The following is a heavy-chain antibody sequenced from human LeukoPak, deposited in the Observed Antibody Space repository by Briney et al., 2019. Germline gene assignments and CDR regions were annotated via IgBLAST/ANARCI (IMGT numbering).Heavy chain of an antibody. CDR3: ARGRGGKYQLLYNWFDP. Sequence: ASVKVSCKASGYTFTSYDINWVRQAPGQGLEWMGWMNPNSGNTGYAQKFQGRVTMTRNTSISTAYMELSSLRSEDTAVYYCARGRGGKYQLLYNWFDPWGQGTLVTVSS. D-gene: IGHD2-2*01. CDR2: MNPNSGNT. J-gene: IGHJ5*02. CDR1: GYTFTSYD. V-gene: IGHV1-8*01.